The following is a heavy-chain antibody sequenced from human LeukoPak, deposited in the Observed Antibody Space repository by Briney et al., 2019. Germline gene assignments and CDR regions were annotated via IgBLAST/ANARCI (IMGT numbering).Heavy chain of an antibody. CDR2: IHHTGSF. CDR3: TRGHWALDC. Sequence: SGTLSLTCTIFGDSTSDYYWSWVRQPPGKGLEWIGYIHHTGSFDYNPSLNSRATISLDTSKNQFSLKLTSVTAADTAVYYCTRGHWALDCWGQGPLVTVSS. J-gene: IGHJ4*02. V-gene: IGHV4-59*01. CDR1: GDSTSDYY. D-gene: IGHD3-16*01.